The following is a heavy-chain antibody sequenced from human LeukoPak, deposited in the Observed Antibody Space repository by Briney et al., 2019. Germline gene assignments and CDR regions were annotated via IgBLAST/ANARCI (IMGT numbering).Heavy chain of an antibody. CDR2: ISGSGGST. J-gene: IGHJ4*02. V-gene: IGHV3-23*01. D-gene: IGHD5-24*01. Sequence: GGSLRLSCAASGFTLSSYGMNWVRQAPGKGLEWVSGISGSGGSTYYADSVKGRFTISRDNSKNTLYLQVNSLRAEDTAVYYCAKDGRDGYNYFDYWGQGTLVTVSS. CDR1: GFTLSSYG. CDR3: AKDGRDGYNYFDY.